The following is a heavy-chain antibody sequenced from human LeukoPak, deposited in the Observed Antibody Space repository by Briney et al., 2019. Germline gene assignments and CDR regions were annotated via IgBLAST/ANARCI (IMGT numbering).Heavy chain of an antibody. V-gene: IGHV3-64*01. Sequence: GGSLRLSCAASGFTFSSYAMHWVRQAPGKGLEYVSAISSNGGSTYYANSVKGRFTISRDNSKNTLYLQMGSLRAEDMAVYCCARDANWGSPLYYFDYWGQGTLVTVSS. CDR2: ISSNGGST. CDR3: ARDANWGSPLYYFDY. CDR1: GFTFSSYA. D-gene: IGHD7-27*01. J-gene: IGHJ4*02.